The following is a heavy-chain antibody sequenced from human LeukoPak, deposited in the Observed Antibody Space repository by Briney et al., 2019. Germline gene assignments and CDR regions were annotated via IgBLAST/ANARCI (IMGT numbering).Heavy chain of an antibody. Sequence: SETLSLTCAVYGGSFSGYYWSWIRQPPGKGLEWIGEINHSGSANYNPSLKSRVTISVDTSKNQFSLKLSSVTAADTAVYYCASGIRITMIVVVISNWFDPWGQGTLVTVSS. CDR3: ASGIRITMIVVVISNWFDP. V-gene: IGHV4-34*01. D-gene: IGHD3-22*01. J-gene: IGHJ5*02. CDR2: INHSGSA. CDR1: GGSFSGYY.